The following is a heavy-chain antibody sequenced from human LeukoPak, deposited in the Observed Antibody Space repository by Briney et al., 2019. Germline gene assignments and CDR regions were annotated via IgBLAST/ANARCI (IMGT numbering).Heavy chain of an antibody. CDR2: IYHRGST. CDR1: GSSISSGYY. Sequence: SEPLSLTCTVSGSSISSGYYWGWIRQPPGKGLERLGSIYHRGSTNYNPSLKSRVTISVHTSKSKFFLELTYMTAAATAVYYCSGGPAVATNDYGGQGTLVTVFS. D-gene: IGHD5-12*01. V-gene: IGHV4-38-2*02. J-gene: IGHJ4*02. CDR3: SGGPAVATNDY.